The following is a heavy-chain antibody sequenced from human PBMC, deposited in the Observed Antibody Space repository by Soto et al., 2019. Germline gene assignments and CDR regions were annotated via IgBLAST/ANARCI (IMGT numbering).Heavy chain of an antibody. V-gene: IGHV2-5*02. CDR3: AHRILRTVFGLVTTTAIYFDF. Sequence: QITLNESGPTVVKPAETLTLTCTFSGFSLTTSGVGVGWIRQSPGKAPEWLALIYWDDDKRYRPSLKSSLTIPKDTSKNQVVLTMASVDPADTATYYCAHRILRTVFGLVTTTAIYFDFWGQGTPVVVSS. CDR1: GFSLTTSGVG. J-gene: IGHJ4*02. CDR2: IYWDDDK. D-gene: IGHD3-3*01.